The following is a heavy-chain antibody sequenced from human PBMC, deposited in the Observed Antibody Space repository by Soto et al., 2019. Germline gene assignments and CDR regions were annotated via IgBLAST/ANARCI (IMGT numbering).Heavy chain of an antibody. CDR2: INHSGST. J-gene: IGHJ2*01. CDR1: GGSFSGYD. D-gene: IGHD7-27*01. V-gene: IGHV4-34*01. Sequence: PSETLSLTCAVYGGSFSGYDWSWLRPPPGKGLEWIGEINHSGSTNYNPSLKSRVTISVDTSKNQFSLKLSSVTAADTAVYYCARGGNLTDYWYFDLWGRGTLVTVSS. CDR3: ARGGNLTDYWYFDL.